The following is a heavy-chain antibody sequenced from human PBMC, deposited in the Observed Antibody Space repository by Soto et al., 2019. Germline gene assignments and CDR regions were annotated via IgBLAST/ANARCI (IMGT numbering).Heavy chain of an antibody. J-gene: IGHJ5*01. CDR2: IKPDEGEK. CDR1: GFTFSSYW. V-gene: IGHV3-7*03. D-gene: IGHD4-4*01. CDR3: ATRSTTADNCFDS. Sequence: PGGSLRLSCTASGFTFSSYWMNWVRQAPGKGPEWVANIKPDEGEKYYVDSVKGRFTISRDNAKNTLYLQMNSLRADDTAVYFCATRSTTADNCFDSWGQGTLATVSS.